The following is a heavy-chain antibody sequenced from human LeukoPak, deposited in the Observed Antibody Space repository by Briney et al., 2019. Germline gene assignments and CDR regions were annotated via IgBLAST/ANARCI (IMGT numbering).Heavy chain of an antibody. V-gene: IGHV1-2*02. Sequence: ASLKVSCKASGYTFTGYYMHWVRQAPGQGLEWMGWINPYSGGTNYPQRFQGRVTMTRDTSISTAYMELSRLRSDDTAVYYCARDYGLAFTFDYWGQGTLVTVSS. CDR2: INPYSGGT. CDR1: GYTFTGYY. D-gene: IGHD3/OR15-3a*01. CDR3: ARDYGLAFTFDY. J-gene: IGHJ4*02.